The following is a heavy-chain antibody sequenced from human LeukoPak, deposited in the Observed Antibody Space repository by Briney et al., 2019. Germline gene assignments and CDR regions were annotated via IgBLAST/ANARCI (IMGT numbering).Heavy chain of an antibody. Sequence: SETLSLTCTVSGCSISSYYWSWIRQPPGKGLEWIGYIYYSGSTNYNPSLKSRVTISVDTSKNQFSLKLSSVTAADTAVYYCARDIAGRTFDLWGRGTLVTVSS. CDR3: ARDIAGRTFDL. D-gene: IGHD6-13*01. V-gene: IGHV4-59*01. J-gene: IGHJ2*01. CDR1: GCSISSYY. CDR2: IYYSGST.